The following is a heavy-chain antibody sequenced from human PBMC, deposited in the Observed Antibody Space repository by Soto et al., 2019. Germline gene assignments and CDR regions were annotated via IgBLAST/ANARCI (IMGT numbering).Heavy chain of an antibody. CDR2: IWYDGSKK. D-gene: IGHD6-13*01. Sequence: QVQLVESGGGVVQTGTSLRLSCAASGFTFSNYGMHWVRQAPDKGLEWVAIIWYDGSKKYYADSVKGRFTISRDNSKNPLSLPMNSLRAEDTAVYYCARDPGSSWYPIDYWGQGTLVTVSS. CDR3: ARDPGSSWYPIDY. CDR1: GFTFSNYG. J-gene: IGHJ4*02. V-gene: IGHV3-33*01.